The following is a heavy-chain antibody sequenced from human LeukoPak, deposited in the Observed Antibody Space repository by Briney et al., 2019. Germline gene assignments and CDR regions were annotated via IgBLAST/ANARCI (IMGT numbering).Heavy chain of an antibody. CDR3: ARQGYGRSSFFDH. V-gene: IGHV4-39*01. J-gene: IGHJ4*02. CDR2: LFHSGTT. CDR1: GDSVITNLNY. Sequence: NPSETLSLTCTVSGDSVITNLNYWGWIRQPPGKGLEWIGNLFHSGTTYYNPSLKSRVSISVDTSKNQFSLKLNSVTAADTAVYYCARQGYGRSSFFDHWGQGTLVTVSS. D-gene: IGHD6-6*01.